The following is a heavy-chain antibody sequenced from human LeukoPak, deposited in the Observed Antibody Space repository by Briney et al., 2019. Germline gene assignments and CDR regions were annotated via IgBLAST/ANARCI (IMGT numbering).Heavy chain of an antibody. D-gene: IGHD2-2*01. J-gene: IGHJ4*02. CDR3: ARVRRYCSSTSCYVC. V-gene: IGHV1-2*02. CDR2: INPNSGGT. Sequence: ASVKVSCKASGYTFTGYYMHWVRQAPGQGLEWMGWINPNSGGTNYAQKFQGRVTMTRETSISTAYMELSRLRSDDTAVYYCARVRRYCSSTSCYVCWGQGTLVTVSS. CDR1: GYTFTGYY.